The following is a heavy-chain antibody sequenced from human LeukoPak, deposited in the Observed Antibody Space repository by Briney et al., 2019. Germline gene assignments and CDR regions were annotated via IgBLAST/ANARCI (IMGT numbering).Heavy chain of an antibody. D-gene: IGHD6-13*01. CDR2: MYYSGST. J-gene: IGHJ6*04. CDR3: ARDQLGSSSWYPRRSPPLDV. CDR1: GGSISSYY. V-gene: IGHV4-59*01. Sequence: KPSETLSLTCTVSGGSISSYYWSWIRQPPGKGLEWIGYMYYSGSTNYNPSLKSRVTISVDMSKNQVSLKLSSVTAADTAVYYCARDQLGSSSWYPRRSPPLDVWGKGTTVTVSS.